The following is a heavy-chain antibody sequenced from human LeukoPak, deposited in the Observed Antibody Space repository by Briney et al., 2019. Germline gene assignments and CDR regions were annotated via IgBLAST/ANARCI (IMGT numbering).Heavy chain of an antibody. CDR3: ARSMAAADDAFDI. V-gene: IGHV3-13*01. CDR2: ICTAGDT. J-gene: IGHJ3*02. CDR1: GFTFSSYG. Sequence: GGSLRLSCAASGFTFSSYGMHWVRQAPGKGLEWVSAICTAGDTYYPGSVKGRFTISRENAKNSLYLQMNSLRAGDTAVYYCARSMAAADDAFDIWGQGTMVTVSS. D-gene: IGHD6-13*01.